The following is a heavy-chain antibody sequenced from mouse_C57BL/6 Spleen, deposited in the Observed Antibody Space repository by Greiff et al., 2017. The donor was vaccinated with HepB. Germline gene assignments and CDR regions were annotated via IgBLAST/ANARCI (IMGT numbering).Heavy chain of an antibody. V-gene: IGHV1-62-2*01. D-gene: IGHD1-1*01. Sequence: VQLQQSGAELVKPGASVKLSCKASGYTFTEYTIHWVKQRSGQGLEWIGWFYPGSGSIKYNEKFKDKATLTADKSSSTVYMELSILTSEDSAVYFCARHEEGYYYGSSLWWYFDVWGTGTTVTVSS. J-gene: IGHJ1*03. CDR2: FYPGSGSI. CDR1: GYTFTEYT. CDR3: ARHEEGYYYGSSLWWYFDV.